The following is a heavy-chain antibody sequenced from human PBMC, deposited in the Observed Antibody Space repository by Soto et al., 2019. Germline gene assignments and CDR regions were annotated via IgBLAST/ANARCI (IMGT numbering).Heavy chain of an antibody. CDR1: GGSVSSVKYF. CDR3: AQTGMPVGNLADFDH. J-gene: IGHJ4*02. CDR2: IYNNGNT. D-gene: IGHD7-27*01. Sequence: SETLSLTCNASGGSVSSVKYFWSWIRQPPGKGLEWIAYIYNNGNTNYNPSLKSRATISVDTSKNQCSLKLTSVTAADSAVYFCAQTGMPVGNLADFDHWGQGVLVTVSS. V-gene: IGHV4-61*01.